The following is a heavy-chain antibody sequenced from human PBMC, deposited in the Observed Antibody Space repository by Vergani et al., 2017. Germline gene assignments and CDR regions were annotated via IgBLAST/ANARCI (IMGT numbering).Heavy chain of an antibody. CDR3: ARDPRYSTAWPFLLLDMDV. CDR1: GGSISSGSYY. Sequence: QVQLQESGPGLVRPSQTLSLTCTVSGGSISSGSYYWSWFRQPPGKGLEWIGRFYTGGGTSYNPSLKSRVTISVDTSKNQFSLQLSSVTAADTAVYYCARDPRYSTAWPFLLLDMDVWGQGTTVTVSS. V-gene: IGHV4-61*02. D-gene: IGHD3-16*02. CDR2: FYTGGGT. J-gene: IGHJ6*02.